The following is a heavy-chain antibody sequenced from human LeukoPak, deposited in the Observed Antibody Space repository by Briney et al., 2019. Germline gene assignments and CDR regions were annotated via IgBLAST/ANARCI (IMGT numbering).Heavy chain of an antibody. CDR2: ISYDGSNK. J-gene: IGHJ4*02. CDR3: ARVQWELLGGFDY. CDR1: GFTFSSYA. D-gene: IGHD1-26*01. V-gene: IGHV3-30-3*01. Sequence: GGSLRLSCAASGFTFSSYAMHWVRQAPGKGLEWVAVISYDGSNKYYADSVKGRFTISRDNSKNTLYLQMNSLRAEDTAVYYCARVQWELLGGFDYWGQGTLVTVSS.